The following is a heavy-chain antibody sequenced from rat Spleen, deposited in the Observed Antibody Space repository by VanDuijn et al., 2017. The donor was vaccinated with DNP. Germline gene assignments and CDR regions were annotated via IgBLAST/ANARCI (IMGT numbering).Heavy chain of an antibody. V-gene: IGHV5-7*01. D-gene: IGHD1-10*01. J-gene: IGHJ2*01. CDR2: ISYDGST. CDR3: TTDFERGY. Sequence: EVQLVESGGGLVQPGRSLKLSCGASGFIFSDHNMAWVRQAPTKGPEWVASISYDGSTYYRDSVKGRFTISRDNAKSTLYLQMDSLRSEDTATYDSTTDFERGYWGQGVMVTVSP. CDR1: GFIFSDHN.